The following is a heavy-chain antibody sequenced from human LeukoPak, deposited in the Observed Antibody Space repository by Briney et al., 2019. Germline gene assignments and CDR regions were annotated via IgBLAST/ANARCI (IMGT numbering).Heavy chain of an antibody. CDR2: INQDGGET. V-gene: IGHV3-7*01. CDR1: GFTFSSYA. CDR3: ARLESSGWFRFDS. Sequence: GGSLRLSCAASGFTFSSYAMSWVRQAPGKGLEWVANINQDGGETYFLDSVKGRFTISRDNAKNSLYLQMNSLRVEDSAFYFCARLESSGWFRFDSWGQGSLVSVSS. D-gene: IGHD6-19*01. J-gene: IGHJ4*02.